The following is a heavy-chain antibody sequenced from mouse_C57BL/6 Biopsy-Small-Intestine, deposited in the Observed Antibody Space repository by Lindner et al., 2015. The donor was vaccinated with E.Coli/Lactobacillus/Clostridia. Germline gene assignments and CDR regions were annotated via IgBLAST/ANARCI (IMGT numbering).Heavy chain of an antibody. D-gene: IGHD1-1*01. J-gene: IGHJ4*01. CDR1: GYSFSTYG. CDR2: ISASHGNT. V-gene: IGHV1-81*01. Sequence: SVKVSCKASGYSFSTYGVSWVRQAPGQGLEWMGWISASHGNTNYAQKLQGRVTVTTDTSTSTAYMELRSLRSDDTAVYYCVRDWGSSEVATILDYWGQGTLVTVSS. CDR3: VRDWGSSEVATILDY.